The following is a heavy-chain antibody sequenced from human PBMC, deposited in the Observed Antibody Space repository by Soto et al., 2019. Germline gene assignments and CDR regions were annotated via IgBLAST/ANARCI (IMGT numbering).Heavy chain of an antibody. CDR1: GDSVSSNSAG. CDR3: ERRQQYSGRIFDH. CDR2: TYYRSKWYY. V-gene: IGHV6-1*01. Sequence: SQTLSLTCAITGDSVSSNSAGWSWVRQSPSRGLEWLGRTYYRSKWYYEYAVSVRGRITINPDTSKNQYSLQLNSVTPEDTAVYFRERRQQYSGRIFDHWGQGTLVTVSS. D-gene: IGHD1-26*01. J-gene: IGHJ4*01.